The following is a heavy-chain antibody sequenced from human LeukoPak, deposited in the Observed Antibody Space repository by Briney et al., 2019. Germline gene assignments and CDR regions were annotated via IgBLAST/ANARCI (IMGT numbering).Heavy chain of an antibody. J-gene: IGHJ2*01. CDR1: GYTFTGYY. Sequence: GASVKVSCKASGYTFTGYYMHWVRQAPGQGLEWMGRINPNSGGTNYAQKFQGRVTMTRDTSISTAYMELSSLRSEDTAVYYCATDPPTLWARPTHTPKDWYLDLWGRGTLVTVSS. CDR3: ATDPPTLWARPTHTPKDWYLDL. CDR2: INPNSGGT. D-gene: IGHD2/OR15-2a*01. V-gene: IGHV1-2*06.